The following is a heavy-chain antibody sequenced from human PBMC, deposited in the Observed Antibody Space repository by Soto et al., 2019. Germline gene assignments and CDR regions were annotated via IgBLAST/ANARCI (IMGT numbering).Heavy chain of an antibody. CDR3: ARGSYYYGSGSYPPPDY. J-gene: IGHJ4*02. Sequence: QVQLVQSGAEVKKPGASVKVSCKASGYTFTGYYMHWVRQAPGQGLEWMGWINPNSGGTNYAQKFQGWVTMTRDTSISTAYIELSRLRSDDTAVYYCARGSYYYGSGSYPPPDYWGQGTLVTVSS. CDR2: INPNSGGT. CDR1: GYTFTGYY. D-gene: IGHD3-10*01. V-gene: IGHV1-2*04.